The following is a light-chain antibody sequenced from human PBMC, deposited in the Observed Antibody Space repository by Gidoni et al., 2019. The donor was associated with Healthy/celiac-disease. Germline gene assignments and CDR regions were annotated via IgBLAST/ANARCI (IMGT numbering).Light chain of an antibody. Sequence: QSALTQPPSASGSPGQSVTISCTGTSSDVGGYNYVSWYQQHPGKAPKLMIYEVSKWPSGVPDRFSGSKSGNTASLTVSGLQAEDEADYYCSSYAGSNNFGYVFGTGTKVTGL. V-gene: IGLV2-8*01. CDR2: EVS. J-gene: IGLJ1*01. CDR1: SSDVGGYNY. CDR3: SSYAGSNNFGYV.